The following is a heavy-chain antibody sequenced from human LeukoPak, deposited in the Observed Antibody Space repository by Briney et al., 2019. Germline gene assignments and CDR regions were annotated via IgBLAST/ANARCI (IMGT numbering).Heavy chain of an antibody. Sequence: GGSLRLSCAASGFTFSSYAMHWVRQAPGKGLEWVAVISYDGSNKYYADSVKGRFTISRDNSKNTLYLQMNSLRAEDTAVYYCARDRHGVRGVISENFDYWDQGTLVTVSS. D-gene: IGHD3-10*01. CDR1: GFTFSSYA. CDR3: ARDRHGVRGVISENFDY. J-gene: IGHJ4*02. CDR2: ISYDGSNK. V-gene: IGHV3-30-3*01.